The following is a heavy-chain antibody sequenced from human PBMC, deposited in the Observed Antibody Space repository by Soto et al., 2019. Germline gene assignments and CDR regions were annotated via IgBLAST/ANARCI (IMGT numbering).Heavy chain of an antibody. CDR2: IYYSGST. D-gene: IGHD2-15*01. CDR1: GGSVSSGSYY. J-gene: IGHJ5*02. V-gene: IGHV4-61*01. Sequence: SETLSLTCTVSGGSVSSGSYYWSWIRQPPGKGLEWIGYIYYSGSTNYNPSLKSRVTISVDTSKNQFSLKLSSVTAADTAVYYCARAGCSGGSCYSFGLDWFDPWGQGTLVTVSS. CDR3: ARAGCSGGSCYSFGLDWFDP.